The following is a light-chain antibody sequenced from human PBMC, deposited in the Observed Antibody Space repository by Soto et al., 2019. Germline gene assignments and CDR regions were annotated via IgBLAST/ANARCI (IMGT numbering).Light chain of an antibody. Sequence: DVQMTQSPSSLSASVGDSVTITCRSSQTVKTYLNWYQHKPGKAPQLLIYASSRLQTGVASRLSGSGSGTYFSLTISSLQPEDFATYSCHQTSTTPGTFGQGTKVEIK. CDR1: QTVKTY. CDR2: ASS. V-gene: IGKV1-39*01. CDR3: HQTSTTPGT. J-gene: IGKJ1*01.